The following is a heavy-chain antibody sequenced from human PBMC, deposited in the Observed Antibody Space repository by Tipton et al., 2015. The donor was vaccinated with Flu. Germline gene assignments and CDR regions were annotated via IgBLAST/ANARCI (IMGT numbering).Heavy chain of an antibody. D-gene: IGHD3-22*01. CDR2: INYNGGT. CDR3: ARAPYSDYDTSGSSFDY. CDR1: GGSISTYY. Sequence: TLSLTCTVSGGSISTYYWSWIRQPPGKGLEWIGFINYNGGTDYNPSLKSRVTISVDTSKNQLSLRLSSVTAADTAVYYCARAPYSDYDTSGSSFDYRGQGTLVTVSS. V-gene: IGHV4-59*01. J-gene: IGHJ4*02.